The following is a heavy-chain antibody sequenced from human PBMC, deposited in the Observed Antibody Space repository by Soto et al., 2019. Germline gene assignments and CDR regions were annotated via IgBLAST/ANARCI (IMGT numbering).Heavy chain of an antibody. D-gene: IGHD3-3*01. CDR3: AREILNDFWSGYSYYYYGMDV. V-gene: IGHV3-33*01. J-gene: IGHJ6*02. CDR2: IWYDGSNK. CDR1: GFTFSSYG. Sequence: QVQLVESGGGVVQPGRSLRLSCAASGFTFSSYGMHWVRQAPGXGXEXXAVIWYDGSNKYYADSVKGRFTISRDNSXNTLXLXXXXXXXXXXXVYYCAREILNDFWSGYSYYYYGMDVWGQGTTVTVSS.